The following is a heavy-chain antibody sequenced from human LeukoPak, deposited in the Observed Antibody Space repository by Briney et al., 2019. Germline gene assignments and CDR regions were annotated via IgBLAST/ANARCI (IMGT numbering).Heavy chain of an antibody. CDR3: ARSYYGDNWFDP. V-gene: IGHV4-38-2*02. CDR1: GYSISSGYY. D-gene: IGHD3-10*01. CDR2: IYHSGST. Sequence: PSETLSLTCTVSGYSISSGYYWGWIRQPPGKGLEWTGSIYHSGSTYYNPSLKSRVTISVDTSKNQFSLQLSSVTAADTAVYYCARSYYGDNWFDPWGQGTLVTVSS. J-gene: IGHJ5*02.